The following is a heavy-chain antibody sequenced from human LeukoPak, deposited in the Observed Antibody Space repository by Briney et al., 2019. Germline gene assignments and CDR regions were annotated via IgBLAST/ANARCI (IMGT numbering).Heavy chain of an antibody. CDR2: IYYNGST. Sequence: SETLSLTCTVSGGSISSYYWSWIRQPPGKGLEWIGYIYYNGSTNYNPSLKSRVTISVDTSKNQFSLKLSSVTAADTAVYYCARSENTAMGNFDYWGQGTLVTVSS. V-gene: IGHV4-59*01. CDR1: GGSISSYY. D-gene: IGHD5-18*01. CDR3: ARSENTAMGNFDY. J-gene: IGHJ4*02.